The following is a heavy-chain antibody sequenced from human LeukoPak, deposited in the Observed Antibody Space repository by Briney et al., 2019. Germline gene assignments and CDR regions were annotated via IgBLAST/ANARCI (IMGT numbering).Heavy chain of an antibody. V-gene: IGHV1-69*01. Sequence: SVKVSCKASGGTFSSYAISWVRQAPGQGLEWMGGIIPIFVTANYAQKFQGRVTITADESTSTAYMELSSLRSEDTAVYYCASGYSSGWYKRYYGMDVWGQGTTVTVSS. CDR2: IIPIFVTA. CDR3: ASGYSSGWYKRYYGMDV. J-gene: IGHJ6*02. D-gene: IGHD6-19*01. CDR1: GGTFSSYA.